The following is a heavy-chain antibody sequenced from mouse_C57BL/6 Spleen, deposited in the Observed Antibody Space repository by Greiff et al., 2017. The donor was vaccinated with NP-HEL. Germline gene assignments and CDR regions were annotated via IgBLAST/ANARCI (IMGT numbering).Heavy chain of an antibody. D-gene: IGHD1-1*01. J-gene: IGHJ2*01. CDR2: ISSGGDYF. CDR3: TRDRGSSYVGVDY. Sequence: EVKLVESGEGLVKPGGSLKLSCAASGFTFSSYAMSWVRQTPEKRLEWVAYISSGGDYFYYADTVNGRFTISRDNARNTLYLQMRSLKSEDTAMYYCTRDRGSSYVGVDYWGQGTTLTVSS. V-gene: IGHV5-9-1*02. CDR1: GFTFSSYA.